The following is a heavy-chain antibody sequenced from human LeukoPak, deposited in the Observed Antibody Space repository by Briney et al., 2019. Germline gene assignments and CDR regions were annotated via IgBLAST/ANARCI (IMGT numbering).Heavy chain of an antibody. V-gene: IGHV1-8*01. CDR3: ARGYYDSSGPAYFDY. Sequence: ASVKVSCTASGYTFTSYDINWVRQATGQGLEWMGWMNPNSGNTGYAQKFQGRVTMTRNTSISTAYMELSSLRSEDTAVYYCARGYYDSSGPAYFDYWGQGTLVTVSS. J-gene: IGHJ4*02. CDR2: MNPNSGNT. CDR1: GYTFTSYD. D-gene: IGHD3-22*01.